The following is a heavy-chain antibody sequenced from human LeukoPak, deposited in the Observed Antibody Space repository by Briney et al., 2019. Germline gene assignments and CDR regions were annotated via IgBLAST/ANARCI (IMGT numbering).Heavy chain of an antibody. J-gene: IGHJ4*01. CDR1: GDSFTAHY. Sequence: ASVKVSCKTSGDSFTAHYIHWLRQAPGQALQWLAYIDCGAGDTNYAQPFQGRVTVTRDKSINTAYLELSSLTFDDTAIYYCVRDPREPANDLDYWGRGTLVTVSS. CDR3: VRDPREPANDLDY. V-gene: IGHV1-2*02. D-gene: IGHD1-1*01. CDR2: IDCGAGDT.